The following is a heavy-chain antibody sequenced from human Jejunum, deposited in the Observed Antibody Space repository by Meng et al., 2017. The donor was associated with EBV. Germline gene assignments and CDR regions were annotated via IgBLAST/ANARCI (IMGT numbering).Heavy chain of an antibody. CDR1: GYIFSDYY. CDR2: VDPQDDET. V-gene: IGHV1-69-2*01. D-gene: IGHD1-26*01. J-gene: IGHJ4*02. Sequence: EVQLIQSGAEVKKPGATVKISCKVSGYIFSDYYIHWVRQAPGEGLEWMGLVDPQDDETLYAEKFQGRVTITADTSPDTAYMELSSLRSEDTAVYYCARAYYWWENPQGKYYFDYWGQGTLVTVSS. CDR3: ARAYYWWENPQGKYYFDY.